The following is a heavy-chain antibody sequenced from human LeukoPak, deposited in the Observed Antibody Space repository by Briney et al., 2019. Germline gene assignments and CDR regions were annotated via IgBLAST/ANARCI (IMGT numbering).Heavy chain of an antibody. D-gene: IGHD3-22*01. V-gene: IGHV1-2*02. CDR3: ARAPENSGYYYGY. CDR1: GYTFTGCY. J-gene: IGHJ4*02. Sequence: ASVKVSCKASGYTFTGCYMHWVRQAPGQGLEWMGWINPNSGGTNYAQKFQGRVTMTRDTSISTAYMELSRLRSDDTAVYYCARAPENSGYYYGYWGQGTLVTVSS. CDR2: INPNSGGT.